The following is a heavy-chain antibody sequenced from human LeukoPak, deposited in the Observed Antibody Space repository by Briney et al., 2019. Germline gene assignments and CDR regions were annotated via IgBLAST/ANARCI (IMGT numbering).Heavy chain of an antibody. V-gene: IGHV4-34*01. D-gene: IGHD6-13*01. Sequence: PSETLPLTCAVYGGSFSDYYWSWIRQPPGKGLEWIGEINHSGSTNYNPSLKSRVTISVDTSKNQFSLKLSSVTAADTAVYYCAIPYSSSWEGDYWGQGTLVTVSS. CDR2: INHSGST. CDR3: AIPYSSSWEGDY. CDR1: GGSFSDYY. J-gene: IGHJ4*02.